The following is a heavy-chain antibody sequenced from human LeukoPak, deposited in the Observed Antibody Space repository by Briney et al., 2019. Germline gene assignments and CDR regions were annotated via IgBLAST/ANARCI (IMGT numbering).Heavy chain of an antibody. Sequence: SETLSLTCAVYGAALSEYYWSWIRQSPGKGLEWIGEVAHKGPTVYSPTLNRKYNPSFKRRVTMSVDPSKNQFSLKLTSVTVADTATYYCVRQGTNSGYYLLDYWGQGHLVIVSS. CDR3: VRQGTNSGYYLLDY. CDR1: GAALSEYY. J-gene: IGHJ4*02. D-gene: IGHD3-22*01. V-gene: IGHV4-34*01. CDR2: VAHKGPTVYSPTLNR.